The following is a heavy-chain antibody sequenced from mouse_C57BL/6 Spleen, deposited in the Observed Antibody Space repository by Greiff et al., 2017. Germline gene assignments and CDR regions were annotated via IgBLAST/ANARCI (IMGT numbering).Heavy chain of an antibody. CDR3: TVFYYGNYGGYFDV. D-gene: IGHD2-1*01. Sequence: DVKLVESGGGLVQPGGSMKLSCVASGFTFSNYWMNWVRQSPEKGLEWVAQIRLKSDNYATHYAESVKGRFTISRDDSKSSVYLQMNNLRAEDTGIYYCTVFYYGNYGGYFDVWGTGTTVTVSS. CDR2: IRLKSDNYAT. CDR1: GFTFSNYW. V-gene: IGHV6-3*01. J-gene: IGHJ1*03.